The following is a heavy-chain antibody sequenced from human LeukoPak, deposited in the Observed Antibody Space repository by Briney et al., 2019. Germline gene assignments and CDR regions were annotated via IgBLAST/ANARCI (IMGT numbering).Heavy chain of an antibody. CDR1: GFTFSSYS. CDR2: ISSSSSYI. V-gene: IGHV3-21*01. Sequence: GGSLRLSCAASGFTFSSYSMNWIRQAPGKGLEWVSSISSSSSYIYYADSVKGRFTISGDNAKNSLYLQMNSLRAEDTAVYYCAILRDGHKGVDYWGQGTLVTVSS. CDR3: AILRDGHKGVDY. D-gene: IGHD5-24*01. J-gene: IGHJ4*02.